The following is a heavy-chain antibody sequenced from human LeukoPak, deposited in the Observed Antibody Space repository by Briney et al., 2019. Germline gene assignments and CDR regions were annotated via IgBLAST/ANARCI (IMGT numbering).Heavy chain of an antibody. V-gene: IGHV3-9*01. Sequence: GGSLRLSCAASGFTFDDYAMHWVRQAPGKGLEWVSGISWNSGSIGYADSVKGRFTISRDNAKNSLYLQMNSLRAEDTALYYCEKVMPEHRTSLNNCFAPWAKETLFTVS. CDR2: ISWNSGSI. CDR1: GFTFDDYA. CDR3: EKVMPEHRTSLNNCFAP. D-gene: IGHD2-21*01. J-gene: IGHJ5*02.